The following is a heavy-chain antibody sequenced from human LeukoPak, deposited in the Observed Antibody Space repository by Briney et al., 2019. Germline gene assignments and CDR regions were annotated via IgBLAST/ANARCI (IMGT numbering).Heavy chain of an antibody. CDR3: ARLYCSTASCFDY. D-gene: IGHD2-2*01. J-gene: IGHJ4*02. V-gene: IGHV4-59*01. Sequence: SETLCLTCTVSGGSISNYYWSWIRQPPGKGLDWIGFIYSSGSTNYNPSLKSRVTMSVDTSKNQFSLSLNSVTAADTAVYYCARLYCSTASCFDYWGQGTLVTVSS. CDR2: IYSSGST. CDR1: GGSISNYY.